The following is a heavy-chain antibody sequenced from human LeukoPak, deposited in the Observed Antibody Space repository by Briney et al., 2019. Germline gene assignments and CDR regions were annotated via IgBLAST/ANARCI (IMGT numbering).Heavy chain of an antibody. J-gene: IGHJ5*02. CDR1: GYTFTSYG. CDR3: ARDRTDIVVVPAAPMGWFDP. Sequence: ASVKVSCKAPGYTFTSYGISWVRQAPGQGLEWMGWISAYNGNTNYAQKLQGRVTMTTDTSTSTAYMELRNLRSDDTAVYYCARDRTDIVVVPAAPMGWFDPWGQGTLVTVSS. V-gene: IGHV1-18*01. D-gene: IGHD2-2*01. CDR2: ISAYNGNT.